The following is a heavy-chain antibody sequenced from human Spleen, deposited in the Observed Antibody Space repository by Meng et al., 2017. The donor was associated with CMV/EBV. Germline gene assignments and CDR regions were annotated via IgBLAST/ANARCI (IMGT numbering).Heavy chain of an antibody. J-gene: IGHJ4*02. CDR1: GFTFSSYW. CDR3: ARDPGIVAYFDY. D-gene: IGHD1-26*01. Sequence: GESLKISCAASGFTFSSYWMSWVRQAPGKGLEWVANIKQDGSEKYYVDSVKGRFTISRDNAKNSLYLQMNSLRAEDTAVYYCARDPGIVAYFDYWGQGTLVTVSS. CDR2: IKQDGSEK. V-gene: IGHV3-7*01.